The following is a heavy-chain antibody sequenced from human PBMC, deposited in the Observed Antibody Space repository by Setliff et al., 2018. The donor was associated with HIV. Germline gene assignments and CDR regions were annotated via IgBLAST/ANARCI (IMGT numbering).Heavy chain of an antibody. Sequence: ASVKVSCKASGYTFTGNYIHWVRQAPGQGLEWMGWINPNSGGTNYEQKFQGRFTISRDNSKNSVYLQMNGLRVEDTAVYYCARLRINDYWGQGTPVTVSS. V-gene: IGHV1-2*02. J-gene: IGHJ4*02. CDR3: ARLRINDY. CDR2: INPNSGGT. CDR1: GYTFTGNY.